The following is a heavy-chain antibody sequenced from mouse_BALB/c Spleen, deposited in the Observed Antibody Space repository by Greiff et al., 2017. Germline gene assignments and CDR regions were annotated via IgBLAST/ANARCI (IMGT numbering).Heavy chain of an antibody. CDR1: GFSLTSYG. Sequence: VHLVESGPGLVAPSQSLSITCTVSGFSLTSYGVHWVRQPPGKGLEWLGVIWAGGSTNYNSALMSRLSISKDNSKSQVFLKMNSLQTDDTAMYYCAREGKIYDGYYFFDYWGQGTTLTVSS. J-gene: IGHJ2*01. CDR2: IWAGGST. D-gene: IGHD2-3*01. CDR3: AREGKIYDGYYFFDY. V-gene: IGHV2-9*02.